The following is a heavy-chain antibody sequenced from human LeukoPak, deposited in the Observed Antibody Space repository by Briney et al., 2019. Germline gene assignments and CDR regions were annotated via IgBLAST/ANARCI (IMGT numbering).Heavy chain of an antibody. CDR2: IYTGGNT. D-gene: IGHD4-17*01. CDR3: AARDGGDYPYFDY. V-gene: IGHV3-66*01. CDR1: GFTVDRKH. J-gene: IGHJ4*02. Sequence: PGGSLRLSYAASGFTVDRKHMTWVRQAPGKGLQWISFIYTGGNTYYSDSVKGRFTVSRDTSKNTLYLQMDSLRDEDTGVYRCAARDGGDYPYFDYWGPGTLVTVSS.